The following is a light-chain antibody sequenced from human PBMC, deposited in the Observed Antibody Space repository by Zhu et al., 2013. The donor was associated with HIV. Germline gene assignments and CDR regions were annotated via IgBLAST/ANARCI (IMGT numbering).Light chain of an antibody. J-gene: IGKJ2*01. CDR1: QSLVHSDGHTY. Sequence: EIVLTQSPLSSPVTLGQPASISCRSSQSLVHSDGHTYLSWLHQRPGQPPRLLIYKVSNRLSGVPDRFSGSGSGTDFTLKISRVEAEDVGFYYCMQGTHWYTFGQGTKLEIK. CDR2: KVS. CDR3: MQGTHWYT. V-gene: IGKV2-24*01.